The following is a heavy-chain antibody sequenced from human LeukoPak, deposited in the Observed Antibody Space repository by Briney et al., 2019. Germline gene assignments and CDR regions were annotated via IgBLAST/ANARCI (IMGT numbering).Heavy chain of an antibody. Sequence: GGPLRLSCAASGFAFSFHAMSWVRQAPGKGLEWVSGISGGGTNAYYADSVKGRLTISRDNSRNTLYLQMNSLRAEDTAVYYCAKGASVGTLIKNWFDPWGQGTVVTVSS. CDR2: ISGGGTNA. V-gene: IGHV3-23*01. J-gene: IGHJ5*02. D-gene: IGHD6-13*01. CDR3: AKGASVGTLIKNWFDP. CDR1: GFAFSFHA.